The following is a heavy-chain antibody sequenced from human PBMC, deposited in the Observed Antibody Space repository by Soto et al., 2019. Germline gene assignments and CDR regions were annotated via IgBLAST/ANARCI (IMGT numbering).Heavy chain of an antibody. CDR3: ARSYCSGYRAFDY. CDR2: VNPIVSMS. D-gene: IGHD3-10*01. J-gene: IGHJ4*02. Sequence: QVQLVQSGAEVKRPGSSVKVSCKSSGDTFNFYSITWVRQAPGLALKWMGRVNPIVSMSNYAQKFQGRVTMTAHKARSTVYIHLRSRRSEDTGIYLCARSYCSGYRAFDYWDQGALVTFSS. V-gene: IGHV1-69*02. CDR1: GDTFNFYS.